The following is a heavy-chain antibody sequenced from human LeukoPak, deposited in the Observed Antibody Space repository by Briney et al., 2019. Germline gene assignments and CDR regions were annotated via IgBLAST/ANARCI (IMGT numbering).Heavy chain of an antibody. CDR1: GFTFSSYA. Sequence: PGGSLRLSCAASGFTFSSYAMSWVRQAPGKGLEWVSAISGSGGSTYYADSVKGRFTISRDNSKNTLYLQMNSLRAEDTAVYYCAKAGVAAAGTRNYYYYMDVWGKGTTVTVSS. D-gene: IGHD6-13*01. CDR2: ISGSGGST. V-gene: IGHV3-23*01. CDR3: AKAGVAAAGTRNYYYYMDV. J-gene: IGHJ6*03.